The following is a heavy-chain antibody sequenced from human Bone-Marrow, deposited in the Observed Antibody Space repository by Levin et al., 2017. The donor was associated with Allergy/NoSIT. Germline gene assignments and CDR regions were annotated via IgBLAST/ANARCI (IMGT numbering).Heavy chain of an antibody. CDR2: ISYDGSNK. V-gene: IGHV3-30*18. CDR1: GFTFSSYG. Sequence: GGSLRLSCAASGFTFSSYGMHWVRQAPGKGLEWVAVISYDGSNKYYADSVKGRFTISRDNSKNTLYLQMNSLRAEDTAVYYCAKLSRAEYSSSWYGDAFDIWGQGTMVTVSS. J-gene: IGHJ3*02. D-gene: IGHD6-13*01. CDR3: AKLSRAEYSSSWYGDAFDI.